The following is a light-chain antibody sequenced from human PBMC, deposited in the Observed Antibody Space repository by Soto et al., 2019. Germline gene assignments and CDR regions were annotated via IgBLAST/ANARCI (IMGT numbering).Light chain of an antibody. Sequence: EIVLTQSPGTLSLSPGERATLSCRASQSVSSSYLAWYQQKPGQAPRLLIYGASSRATGIPDRFSGSGSGTDFTLTISRLEPEDFAVYYCQQYGSSVRTFGQGTKVE. CDR1: QSVSSSY. V-gene: IGKV3-20*01. CDR3: QQYGSSVRT. J-gene: IGKJ1*01. CDR2: GAS.